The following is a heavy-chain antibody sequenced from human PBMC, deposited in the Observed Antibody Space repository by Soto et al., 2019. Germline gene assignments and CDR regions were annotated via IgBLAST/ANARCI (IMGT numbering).Heavy chain of an antibody. V-gene: IGHV3-7*03. CDR3: ARYFRGSGRYFFDY. CDR1: GFTFISSF. Sequence: GSLRLSCVASGFTFISSFMGWVRQAPGKGLEWVANINQDGGGTYYVDSVEGRFTISRDNAKDSLYLQMNSLRGEDTAVYYCARYFRGSGRYFFDYWGQGTLVTVSS. D-gene: IGHD6-19*01. J-gene: IGHJ4*02. CDR2: INQDGGGT.